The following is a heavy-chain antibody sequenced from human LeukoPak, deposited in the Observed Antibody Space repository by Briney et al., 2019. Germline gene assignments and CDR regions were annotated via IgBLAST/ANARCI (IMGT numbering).Heavy chain of an antibody. V-gene: IGHV3-21*01. CDR3: AKAVAGYLDY. D-gene: IGHD6-19*01. J-gene: IGHJ4*02. Sequence: GGSLRLSCAASGFTFSSYSMNWVRQAPGKGLEWVSSTSISSSYIFYADSVKGRFTISRDNSKNTLYLQMNSLRAEDTAVYYCAKAVAGYLDYWGQGTLVTVSS. CDR1: GFTFSSYS. CDR2: TSISSSYI.